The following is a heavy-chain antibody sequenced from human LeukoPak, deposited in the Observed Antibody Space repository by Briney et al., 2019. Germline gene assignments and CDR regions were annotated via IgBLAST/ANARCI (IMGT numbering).Heavy chain of an antibody. CDR3: ARDSGGTSCYDY. J-gene: IGHJ4*02. Sequence: SVKVSCKASGGTFSSYAISWVRQAPGQGLEWMGGIIPIFGTANYAQKFQDRVTITADESTSTAYMEPSSLRSEDTAVYYCARDSGGTSCYDYWGQGTLVTVSS. CDR2: IIPIFGTA. D-gene: IGHD2-2*01. V-gene: IGHV1-69*01. CDR1: GGTFSSYA.